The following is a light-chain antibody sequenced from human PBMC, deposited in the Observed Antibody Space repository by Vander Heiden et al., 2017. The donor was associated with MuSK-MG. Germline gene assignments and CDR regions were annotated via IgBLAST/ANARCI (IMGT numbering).Light chain of an antibody. Sequence: IVMTQSPLSLAVTPGEPASPSCRSSQSLLHSSGYHYLDWYLQKPGQSPQLLIYLGSSRASGVPDRFSGSESGTDFTLKISRVEAEDVGVYYCRQALQTNSTFGQGTKVEIK. CDR1: QSLLHSSGYHY. CDR2: LGS. CDR3: RQALQTNST. V-gene: IGKV2-28*01. J-gene: IGKJ1*01.